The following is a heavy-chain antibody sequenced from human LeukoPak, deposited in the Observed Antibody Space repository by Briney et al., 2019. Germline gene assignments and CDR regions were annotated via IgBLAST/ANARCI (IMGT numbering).Heavy chain of an antibody. V-gene: IGHV3-30*02. CDR2: IRYDGSNK. CDR3: AKDRGVAARPKSYYFDY. Sequence: GRSLTLSCAASGFTFSSYGMHWVRQAPGKGLEWVAFIRYDGSNKYYADSVKGRFTISRDNSKNTLYLQMNSLRAEDTAVYYCAKDRGVAARPKSYYFDYWGQGTLVTVSS. D-gene: IGHD6-6*01. CDR1: GFTFSSYG. J-gene: IGHJ4*02.